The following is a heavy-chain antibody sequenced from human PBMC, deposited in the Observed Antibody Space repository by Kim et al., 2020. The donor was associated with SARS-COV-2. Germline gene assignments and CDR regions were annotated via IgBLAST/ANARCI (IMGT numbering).Heavy chain of an antibody. J-gene: IGHJ4*02. V-gene: IGHV6-1*01. CDR2: TNYRSKWYN. Sequence: SQTLSLTCAISGDSVSSNSAAWNWIRQSPSRGLEWLGRTNYRSKWYNDYAVSVKSRITINPDTSKNQFSLQLNSVTPEDTAVYYCARARYCSSTSCFEDKAMVIADWGPATLVTVSS. CDR1: GDSVSSNSAA. D-gene: IGHD2-2*01. CDR3: ARARYCSSTSCFEDKAMVIAD.